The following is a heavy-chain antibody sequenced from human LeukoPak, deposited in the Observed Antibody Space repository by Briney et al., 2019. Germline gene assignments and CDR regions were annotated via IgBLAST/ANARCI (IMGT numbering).Heavy chain of an antibody. CDR3: ARDRRIVVVTTGAFGI. CDR1: GFTFDDYG. CDR2: INWNGGST. J-gene: IGHJ3*02. Sequence: GGSLRLSCAASGFTFDDYGMSWVRQAPGKGLEWVSGINWNGGSTGYADSVKGRFTISRDNAKNSLYLQMNSLRAEDTALYYCARDRRIVVVTTGAFGIWGQGTMVTVSS. V-gene: IGHV3-20*04. D-gene: IGHD3-22*01.